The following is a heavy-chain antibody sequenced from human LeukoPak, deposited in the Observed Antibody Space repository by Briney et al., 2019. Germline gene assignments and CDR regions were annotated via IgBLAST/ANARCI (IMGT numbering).Heavy chain of an antibody. V-gene: IGHV3-7*01. D-gene: IGHD3-10*01. Sequence: GGSLRLSCAASGFTFSSYWMSWVRQAPGKGLEWVANIKQDGSEKYYVDSVKGQFTISRDNAKNSLFLQMDSLGAEDTAVYYCARDLAGHYYGSGSSFDYWGQGTLVTVSS. CDR3: ARDLAGHYYGSGSSFDY. J-gene: IGHJ4*02. CDR1: GFTFSSYW. CDR2: IKQDGSEK.